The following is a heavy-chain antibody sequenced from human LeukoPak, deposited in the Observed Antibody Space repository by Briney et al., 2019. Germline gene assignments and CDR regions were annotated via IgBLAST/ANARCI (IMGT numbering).Heavy chain of an antibody. CDR1: GFTFSSYS. J-gene: IGHJ4*02. CDR2: ISSSSSYI. V-gene: IGHV3-21*01. CDR3: ARAHYGDYAPFDY. D-gene: IGHD4-17*01. Sequence: GGSLRLSCAASGFTFSSYSMNWVRQAPGKGLEWVSSISSSSSYIYYADSVKGRFTISRDNAKNPLYLQMNSLRAEDTAVYYCARAHYGDYAPFDYWGQGTLVTVSS.